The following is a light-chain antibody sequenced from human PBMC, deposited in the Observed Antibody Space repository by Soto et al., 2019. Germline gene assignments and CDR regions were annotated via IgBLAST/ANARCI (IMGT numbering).Light chain of an antibody. V-gene: IGKV3-15*01. J-gene: IGKJ4*01. CDR2: GAS. Sequence: EIVLTQSPATLSLSPGERATLSCRASQSVSSYLAWYQQKPGQAPRLLIYGASTRATGIPARFSGSGSGTEFTLTISSLQSEDFAVYYCQQYNDWPRLTFGGGTKVDIK. CDR3: QQYNDWPRLT. CDR1: QSVSSY.